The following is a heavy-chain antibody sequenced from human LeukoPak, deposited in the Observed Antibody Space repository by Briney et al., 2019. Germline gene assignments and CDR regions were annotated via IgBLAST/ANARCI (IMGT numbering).Heavy chain of an antibody. V-gene: IGHV3-30-3*01. D-gene: IGHD3-10*01. CDR1: GFTFSNYA. CDR2: ISGDGSRQ. J-gene: IGHJ4*02. Sequence: PGGSLRPSCAASGFTFSNYAIHWGRQAPGKGLEWVAFISGDGSRQHYADSVKGRFTISRDNSKNTLNLQMNSLRAEDTAVYYCVKDRTGTYTLDYWGQGTLVTVSS. CDR3: VKDRTGTYTLDY.